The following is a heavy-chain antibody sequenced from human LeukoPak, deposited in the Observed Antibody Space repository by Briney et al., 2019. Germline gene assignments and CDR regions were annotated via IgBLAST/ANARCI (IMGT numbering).Heavy chain of an antibody. J-gene: IGHJ6*02. CDR1: GFTFSSYA. CDR2: ISNDGSNK. V-gene: IGHV3-30*14. D-gene: IGHD2-21*02. Sequence: GGSLRLSCAASGFTFSSYAMHWVRQAPGKGLEWVAVISNDGSNKYYADSVKGRFTISRDNSKNTLYLQMNSLRAEDTAVYYCARSPSDLGGGGDCYPPYYYYYGMDVWGQGTTVTVSS. CDR3: ARSPSDLGGGGDCYPPYYYYYGMDV.